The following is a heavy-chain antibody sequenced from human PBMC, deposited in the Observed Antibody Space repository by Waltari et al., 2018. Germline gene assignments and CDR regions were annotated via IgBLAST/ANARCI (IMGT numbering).Heavy chain of an antibody. V-gene: IGHV4-38-2*01. CDR3: ARVSGSYLWSFDY. D-gene: IGHD1-26*01. CDR1: GYSISSGYY. CDR2: RYPSEST. J-gene: IGHJ4*02. Sequence: QVQLQESGPGLVKPSETLSLTCAVSGYSISSGYYWGWIRQPPGKGLEWIASRYPSESTNYNRSLKSRVTISVDTSKNQFSLKLSSVTAADTAVYYCARVSGSYLWSFDYWGQGTLVTVSS.